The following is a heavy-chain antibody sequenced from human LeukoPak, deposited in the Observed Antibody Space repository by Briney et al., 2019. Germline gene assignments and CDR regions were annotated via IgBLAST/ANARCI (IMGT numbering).Heavy chain of an antibody. CDR1: GGTFSSYA. V-gene: IGHV1-69*13. Sequence: SVKVSCKASGGTFSSYAISWVRQAPGQGLEWMGGIIPIFGTANYAQKFQGRVTITADESTSTTYMELSSLRSEDTAVYYCARDTAMVRGPFDYWGQGTLVTVSS. D-gene: IGHD5-18*01. CDR3: ARDTAMVRGPFDY. J-gene: IGHJ4*02. CDR2: IIPIFGTA.